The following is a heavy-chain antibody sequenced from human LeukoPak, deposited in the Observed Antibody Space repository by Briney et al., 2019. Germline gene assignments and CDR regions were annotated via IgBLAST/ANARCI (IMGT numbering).Heavy chain of an antibody. CDR1: GYTFTGYY. D-gene: IGHD3-22*01. CDR3: ARSTYYYDSSGLYHFDY. CDR2: ISVYNGNT. Sequence: AAVKVSCKASGYTFTGYYMHWVRQAPGQGLEWMGWISVYNGNTNYAQKFQGRVTMTTDTSTNTAYMELRSLRSDDTAVYYCARSTYYYDSSGLYHFDYWGQGTLVTVSS. V-gene: IGHV1-18*04. J-gene: IGHJ4*02.